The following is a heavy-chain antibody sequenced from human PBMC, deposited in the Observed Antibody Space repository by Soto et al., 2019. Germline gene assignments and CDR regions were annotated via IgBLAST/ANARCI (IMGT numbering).Heavy chain of an antibody. Sequence: QVQLQASGPGLVTTSGTLSLTCAVSSGSIGTTNWWRWVRQTPGKGLEWTGEIFHSGNTYYTPSLASRVTIAVDTSKNQFSLNLRSVTAADTAVYYCARRTWGMDVWGQGTTVTVSS. CDR3: ARRTWGMDV. V-gene: IGHV4-4*02. CDR1: SGSIGTTNW. D-gene: IGHD2-8*01. J-gene: IGHJ6*02. CDR2: IFHSGNT.